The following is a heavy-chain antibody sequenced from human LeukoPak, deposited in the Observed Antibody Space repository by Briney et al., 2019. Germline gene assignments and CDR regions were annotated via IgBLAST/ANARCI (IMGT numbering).Heavy chain of an antibody. CDR3: ARTAAGSQYYYYGMDV. Sequence: GESLQISCKGSGYSFTSYWIGWVRQMPGKGLEWMGIIYPGDSDTRYSPSFQGQVTISADKSISTAYLQWSSLKASDTAMYYCARTAAGSQYYYYGMDVWGQGTTVTVSS. CDR2: IYPGDSDT. D-gene: IGHD6-13*01. V-gene: IGHV5-51*01. CDR1: GYSFTSYW. J-gene: IGHJ6*02.